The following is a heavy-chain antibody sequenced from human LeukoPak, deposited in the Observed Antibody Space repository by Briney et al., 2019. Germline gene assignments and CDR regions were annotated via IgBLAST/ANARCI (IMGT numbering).Heavy chain of an antibody. CDR1: KSSLSAWA. CDR3: AREGGYQYYYAMDV. CDR2: ISHDGSKK. Sequence: PGKSLRLSCAAAKSSLSAWAMHWVRQAPDKGLEWVAVISHDGSKKYYEESVKGRFTISRDNAKNSLYLQMSSLRAEDAAVYYCAREGGYQYYYAMDVWGQGTTVTVSS. D-gene: IGHD3-16*01. V-gene: IGHV3-30*04. J-gene: IGHJ6*02.